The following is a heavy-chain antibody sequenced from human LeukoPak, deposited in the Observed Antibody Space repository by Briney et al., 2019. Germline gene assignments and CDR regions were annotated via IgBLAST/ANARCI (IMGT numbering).Heavy chain of an antibody. CDR3: ARLSFMNYYDSSGSGMDV. D-gene: IGHD3-22*01. J-gene: IGHJ6*02. CDR1: GYSFRDFW. Sequence: GESLKISCKDSGYSFRDFWIGWVRQMSGKGLEWMGIIYPGDSGTRYSPSFQGQVTFSVDKSINTAYLQWSSLKASDTAMYYCARLSFMNYYDSSGSGMDVWGQGTTVTVSS. V-gene: IGHV5-51*01. CDR2: IYPGDSGT.